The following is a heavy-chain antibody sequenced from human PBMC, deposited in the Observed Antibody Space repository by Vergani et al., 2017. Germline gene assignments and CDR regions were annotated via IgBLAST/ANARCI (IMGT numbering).Heavy chain of an antibody. Sequence: QVQLVQSGSELKKPGASVKVSCKASGYTFTSYAMNWVRQAPGQGLEWMGWINTNTGNPTYAQGCTGRFVFSLDTSVSTAYLQLSSLKAEDTAVYYCARGGGQYYDILTDTPMMGGYWGQGTLVTVSS. CDR2: INTNTGNP. J-gene: IGHJ4*02. V-gene: IGHV7-4-1*02. CDR3: ARGGGQYYDILTDTPMMGGY. D-gene: IGHD3-9*01. CDR1: GYTFTSYA.